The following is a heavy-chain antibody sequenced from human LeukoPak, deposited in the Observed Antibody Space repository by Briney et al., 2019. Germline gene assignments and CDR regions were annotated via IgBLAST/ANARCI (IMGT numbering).Heavy chain of an antibody. V-gene: IGHV3-11*04. CDR3: ARDPVIEYSSSPLYFDY. CDR2: ISSSGSTI. D-gene: IGHD6-6*01. CDR1: GFTFSDYY. Sequence: GGSLRLSCAASGFTFSDYYMSWIRQAPGKGLEWVSYISSSGSTIYYADSVKGRFTISRDNAKNSLYLQMNSLRAEDTAVYYCARDPVIEYSSSPLYFDYWGQGTLVTVSS. J-gene: IGHJ4*02.